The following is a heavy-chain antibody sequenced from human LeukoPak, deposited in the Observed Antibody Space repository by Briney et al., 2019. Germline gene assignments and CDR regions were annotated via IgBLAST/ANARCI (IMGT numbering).Heavy chain of an antibody. CDR2: TYYRSKWYN. J-gene: IGHJ5*02. Sequence: SQTLSLTCAISGDSVSSNSAAWNWIRQSPSRGLEWLGRTYYRSKWYNDYAVSVKSRITINPDTSKNQFSLQLNSVTPEDTAVYYCARDPVAVVGTPRAGFDPWAREPWSPSPQ. CDR1: GDSVSSNSAA. CDR3: ARDPVAVVGTPRAGFDP. D-gene: IGHD6-13*01. V-gene: IGHV6-1*01.